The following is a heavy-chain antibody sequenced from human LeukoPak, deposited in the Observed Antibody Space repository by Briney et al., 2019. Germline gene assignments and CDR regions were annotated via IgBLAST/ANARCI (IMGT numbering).Heavy chain of an antibody. V-gene: IGHV3-21*01. CDR3: ARALTTLTYEGY. J-gene: IGHJ4*02. CDR1: GFTFSSYS. Sequence: GGSLRLSCAASGFTFSSYSMNWVRQAPGKGLEWVSSISSSSSYIYYADSVKGRFTISRDNAKNSLYLQMNSLRAEDTAVYYCARALTTLTYEGYWGQGTLVTVSS. CDR2: ISSSSSYI. D-gene: IGHD1-1*01.